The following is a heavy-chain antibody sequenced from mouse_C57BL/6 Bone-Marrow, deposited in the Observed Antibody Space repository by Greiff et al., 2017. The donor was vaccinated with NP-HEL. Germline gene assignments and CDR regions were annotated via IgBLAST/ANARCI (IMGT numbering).Heavy chain of an antibody. CDR2: IHPNSGST. CDR1: GYTFTSYW. CDR3: ARWVYIDYYGSSYGYFDY. Sequence: QVQLQQPGAELVKPGASVKLSCKASGYTFTSYWMHWVKQRPGQGLEWIGMIHPNSGSTNYNEKFKSKATLTVDKSSSTAYMQLSRLTSEDSAVYDCARWVYIDYYGSSYGYFDYWGQGTTLTVSS. V-gene: IGHV1-64*01. D-gene: IGHD1-1*01. J-gene: IGHJ2*01.